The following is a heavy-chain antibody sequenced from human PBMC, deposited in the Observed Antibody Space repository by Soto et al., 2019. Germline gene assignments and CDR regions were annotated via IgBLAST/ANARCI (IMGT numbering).Heavy chain of an antibody. D-gene: IGHD3-10*01. CDR3: SRVPPNNRGAPLDY. J-gene: IGHJ4*02. CDR1: VFTFGDDA. CDR2: ITSKAYGGTT. V-gene: IGHV3-49*03. Sequence: GGPLTLSCTASVFTFGDDAIIWFRPAPGKGREWVGFITSKAYGGTTEYAATVKGRFTISRDDSKSIAYLQMNSLKTDDTAVYYCSRVPPNNRGAPLDYWGQGTLVTVSS.